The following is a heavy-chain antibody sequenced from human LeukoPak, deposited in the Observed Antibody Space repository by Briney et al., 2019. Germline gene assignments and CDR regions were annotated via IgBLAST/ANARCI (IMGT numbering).Heavy chain of an antibody. Sequence: SVKVSCKASGGTFSSYAISWVRQAPGQGLEWMGGIIPIFGTANYAQKFQGRVTITTDESTSTAYMELSSLRSEDTAVYYCARKAPGYDSVGFDYWGQGTLVTVSS. CDR1: GGTFSSYA. V-gene: IGHV1-69*05. CDR3: ARKAPGYDSVGFDY. CDR2: IIPIFGTA. D-gene: IGHD5-12*01. J-gene: IGHJ4*02.